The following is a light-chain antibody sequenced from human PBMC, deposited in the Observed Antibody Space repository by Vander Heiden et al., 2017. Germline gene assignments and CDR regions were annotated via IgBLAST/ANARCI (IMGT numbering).Light chain of an antibody. CDR3: HQYGTSPGT. CDR1: QSISNNY. V-gene: IGKV3-20*01. Sequence: EIVLTQSRGTLSLSPGERATLSCRASQSISNNYFAWYQQKPGQAPRLLIYGASNRAAGISDRFSGSGSGTDFTLTISRLGPEDFAVYYCHQYGTSPGTFGQGTKVEIK. CDR2: GAS. J-gene: IGKJ1*01.